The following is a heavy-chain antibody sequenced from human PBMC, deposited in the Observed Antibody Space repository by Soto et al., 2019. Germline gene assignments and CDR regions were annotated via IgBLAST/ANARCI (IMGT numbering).Heavy chain of an antibody. J-gene: IGHJ4*02. CDR3: AKGRDIVVVITATRYSSYFDY. CDR1: GFTFSSYA. V-gene: IGHV3-23*01. D-gene: IGHD2-15*01. CDR2: ISGSGGST. Sequence: GGSLRLSCAASGFTFSSYAMSWVRQAPGKGLEWVSAISGSGGSTYYADSVKGRFTISRDNSKNTLYLQMNSLRAEDTAVYYCAKGRDIVVVITATRYSSYFDYWGQGTLVTVSS.